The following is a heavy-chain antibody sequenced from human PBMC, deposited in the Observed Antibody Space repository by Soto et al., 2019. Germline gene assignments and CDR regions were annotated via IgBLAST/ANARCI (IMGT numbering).Heavy chain of an antibody. CDR3: VKDQPDYDSSGIPAFDI. CDR2: ISSNGGST. D-gene: IGHD3-22*01. Sequence: EVQLVESGGGLVQPGGSLRLSCSASGFTFSSYAMHWVRQAPGKGLEYVSAISSNGGSTYYADSVKGRFTISRDNSKNTLYLQMSSLRAEDTAVYYCVKDQPDYDSSGIPAFDIWGQGTMVTVSS. V-gene: IGHV3-64D*08. CDR1: GFTFSSYA. J-gene: IGHJ3*02.